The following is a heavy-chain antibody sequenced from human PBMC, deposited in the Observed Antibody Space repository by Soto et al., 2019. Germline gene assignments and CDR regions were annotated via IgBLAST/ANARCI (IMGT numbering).Heavy chain of an antibody. Sequence: EVQLLESGGGLVQPGGSLRLSCAASGFTFSRYAMSWVRQAPGKGLEWVSVISASTSSTYYANSVKGRFTISRDNYKNTVDLEMYSLGAEDTAVYNCAKVSALYNWKAGGLGVWGQGTTVTVSS. V-gene: IGHV3-23*01. CDR1: GFTFSRYA. CDR2: ISASTSST. CDR3: AKVSALYNWKAGGLGV. D-gene: IGHD1-20*01. J-gene: IGHJ6*02.